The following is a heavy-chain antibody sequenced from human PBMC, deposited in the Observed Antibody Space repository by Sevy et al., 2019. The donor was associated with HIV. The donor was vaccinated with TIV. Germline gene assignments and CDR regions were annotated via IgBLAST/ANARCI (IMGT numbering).Heavy chain of an antibody. CDR3: TTYYVSGYYWAMFDF. Sequence: GGSLRLSCSTSGFTFRSAWMNWVRQAPGRGLEWVGRIKSNKDGGSTEFAAPVKGRFGISRDDSRNMIFLQMNSLKMEDTGVYYCTTYYVSGYYWAMFDFWGQGTLVTVSS. CDR1: GFTFRSAW. D-gene: IGHD3-22*01. J-gene: IGHJ4*02. CDR2: IKSNKDGGST. V-gene: IGHV3-15*01.